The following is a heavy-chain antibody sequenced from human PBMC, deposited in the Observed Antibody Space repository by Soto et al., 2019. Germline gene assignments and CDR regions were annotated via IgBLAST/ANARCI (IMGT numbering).Heavy chain of an antibody. D-gene: IGHD2-8*01. V-gene: IGHV4-34*01. CDR3: ARGRILYFGVYYYYGMDV. J-gene: IGHJ6*02. Sequence: SETLSLTCAVYGGSFSGYYWSWIRQPPGKGLEWIGEINHSGSTNYNPSLKSRVTISVDTSKNQFSLKLSSVTAADTAVYYCARGRILYFGVYYYYGMDVWGQGTTVTVSS. CDR2: INHSGST. CDR1: GGSFSGYY.